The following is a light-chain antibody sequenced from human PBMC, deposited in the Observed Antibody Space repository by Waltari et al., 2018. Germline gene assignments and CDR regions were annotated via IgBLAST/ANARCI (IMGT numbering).Light chain of an antibody. CDR1: SSNIGTNS. Sequence: QSVLTQPPSASGTPGPGVTISCSGCSSNIGTNSVYWYQHPPGTAPKLLIYTNNQRPSGVPDRFSGSKSGTSASLAISGLRSEDEADYYCATWDDSLSGVVFGGGTKLTVL. J-gene: IGLJ2*01. CDR3: ATWDDSLSGVV. V-gene: IGLV1-47*01. CDR2: TNN.